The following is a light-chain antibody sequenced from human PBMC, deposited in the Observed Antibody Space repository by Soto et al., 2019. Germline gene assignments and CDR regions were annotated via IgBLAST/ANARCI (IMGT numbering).Light chain of an antibody. CDR3: QQYYSTPYT. CDR2: WAS. J-gene: IGKJ2*01. V-gene: IGKV4-1*01. CDR1: QSVLYSSNNKNY. Sequence: DIVMTQSPDSLAVSLGERSTINYKSSQSVLYSSNNKNYLALYQQKPGQPPKLLIYWASTRQSGVPDRFSGSGSGTDFTLTISSLQAEDVAVYYCQQYYSTPYTFGHGTKLEIK.